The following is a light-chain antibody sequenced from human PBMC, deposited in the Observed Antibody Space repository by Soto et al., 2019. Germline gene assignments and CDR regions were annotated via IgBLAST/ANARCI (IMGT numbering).Light chain of an antibody. CDR1: TGAVTSGHY. Sequence: QAVVTQEPSLTVSPGGTVTLTCGSSTGAVTSGHYPYWFQQKPGQAPRTLIYDTSNKHSWTPARFSGSLLGGKAALTLSGAQPEDEAEYYCLLSYSGARPVVXGGGTKVTVL. V-gene: IGLV7-46*01. CDR3: LLSYSGARPVV. J-gene: IGLJ2*01. CDR2: DTS.